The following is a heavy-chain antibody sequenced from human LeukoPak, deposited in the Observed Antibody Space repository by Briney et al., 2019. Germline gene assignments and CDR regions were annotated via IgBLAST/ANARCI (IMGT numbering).Heavy chain of an antibody. CDR3: ARSYLRITMVRGVRPFDP. Sequence: PSETLSLTCNVSGFSITSGYYWSWIRQPPGKGLEWIGEINHSGSTNYNPSLKSRVTISVDTSKNQFSLKLSSVTAADTAVYYCARSYLRITMVRGVRPFDPWGQGTLVTVSS. CDR2: INHSGST. V-gene: IGHV4-38-2*02. J-gene: IGHJ5*02. CDR1: GFSITSGYY. D-gene: IGHD3-10*01.